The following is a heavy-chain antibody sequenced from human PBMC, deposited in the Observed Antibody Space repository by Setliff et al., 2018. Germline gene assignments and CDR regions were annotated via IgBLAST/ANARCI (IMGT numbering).Heavy chain of an antibody. J-gene: IGHJ4*02. Sequence: SETLSLTCTVSGDSISSTSYQWGWVRQPPGKGLDWIGTVDHSGNTFYNPSLKSRVTISVDTSKNHFSLKLTSVSAADTAVYYCARRDSTGYYGYSFDFWGQGTLVTVSS. CDR3: ARRDSTGYYGYSFDF. CDR2: VDHSGNT. V-gene: IGHV4-39*02. D-gene: IGHD3-22*01. CDR1: GDSISSTSYQ.